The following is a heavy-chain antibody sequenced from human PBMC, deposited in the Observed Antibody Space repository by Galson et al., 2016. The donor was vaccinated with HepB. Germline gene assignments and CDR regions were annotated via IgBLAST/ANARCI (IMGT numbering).Heavy chain of an antibody. Sequence: SYAFSWVRQAPGQGLEWMRGIIPISGTTNYAQQFQGRVTITADEPTSTAYMELRSLRSDDTAVYYCARILEWLTNYYHAMDVWGQGTTVTVSS. CDR3: ARILEWLTNYYHAMDV. J-gene: IGHJ6*02. D-gene: IGHD3-3*01. CDR1: SYA. V-gene: IGHV1-69*01. CDR2: IIPISGTT.